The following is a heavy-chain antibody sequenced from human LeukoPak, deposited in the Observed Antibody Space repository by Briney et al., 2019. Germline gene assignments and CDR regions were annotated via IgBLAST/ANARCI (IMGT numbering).Heavy chain of an antibody. J-gene: IGHJ4*02. V-gene: IGHV1-69*13. Sequence: SVKVSCKASGGTFSSYPFTWVRQAPGQGLEWMGEITPIFGAANYAQTLQGRVTITADESTSTVFMELSSLRSDDTAFYYCARNSRVASTSGLNYWGQGTLVTVSS. CDR3: ARNSRVASTSGLNY. CDR2: ITPIFGAA. D-gene: IGHD4-23*01. CDR1: GGTFSSYP.